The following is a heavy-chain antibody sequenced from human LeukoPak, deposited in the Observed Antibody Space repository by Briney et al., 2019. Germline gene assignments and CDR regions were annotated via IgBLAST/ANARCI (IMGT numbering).Heavy chain of an antibody. J-gene: IGHJ4*02. CDR3: ARHIVGATVYYFDY. V-gene: IGHV1-18*01. Sequence: GASVKVSCKASGYTFTSYGISWVRQAPGQGLEWMGWISAYNGNTNYAQKLQGRVTMTTDTSTSTAYMELRSLRSGDTAVYYCARHIVGATVYYFDYWGQGTLVTASS. CDR2: ISAYNGNT. CDR1: GYTFTSYG. D-gene: IGHD1-26*01.